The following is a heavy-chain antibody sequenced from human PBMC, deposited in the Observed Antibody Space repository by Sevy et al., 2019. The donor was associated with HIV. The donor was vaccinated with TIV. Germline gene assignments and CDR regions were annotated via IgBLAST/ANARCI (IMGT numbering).Heavy chain of an antibody. CDR2: IWYDGSNK. D-gene: IGHD3-10*01. J-gene: IGHJ4*02. Sequence: GGSLRLSCAASGFTFSSYGMHWVRQAPGKGLEWVAVIWYDGSNKYYADSVKGRFTISRDNSKNTLYLQMNSLRAEDTAVYFCAWGPFGGSIVPFDYCGQGPPVTVSS. CDR3: AWGPFGGSIVPFDY. CDR1: GFTFSSYG. V-gene: IGHV3-33*01.